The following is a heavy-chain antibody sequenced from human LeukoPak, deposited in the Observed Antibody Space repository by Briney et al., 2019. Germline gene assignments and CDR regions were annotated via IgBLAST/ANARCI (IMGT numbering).Heavy chain of an antibody. CDR1: GYTLTELS. V-gene: IGHV1-24*01. D-gene: IGHD3-3*01. J-gene: IGHJ4*02. Sequence: ASVKVSCKVSGYTLTELSMHWVRQAPGKGLEWMGGFDPEDGETIYAQKFQGRVTMTRDTSTCTVYMELSSLRSEDTAVYYCARGLRFLEWFLDYWGQGTLVTVSS. CDR2: FDPEDGET. CDR3: ARGLRFLEWFLDY.